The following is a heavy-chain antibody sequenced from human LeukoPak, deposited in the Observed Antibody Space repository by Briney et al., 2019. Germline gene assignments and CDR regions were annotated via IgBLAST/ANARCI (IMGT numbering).Heavy chain of an antibody. D-gene: IGHD2-21*02. CDR1: GFTFSTYP. V-gene: IGHV3-48*01. Sequence: GGSLRLSCSASGFTFSTYPMKWVRQAPGKGLEWISHIRDSGTTDYADSVKGRFTISRDNAKNSLYLQLSSLRAEDTAVYYCARDHDFAFDNWGQGTLVTVSS. CDR2: IRDSGTT. CDR3: ARDHDFAFDN. J-gene: IGHJ4*02.